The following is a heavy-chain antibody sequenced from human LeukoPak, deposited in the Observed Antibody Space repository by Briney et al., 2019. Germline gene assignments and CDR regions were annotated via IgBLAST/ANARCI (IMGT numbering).Heavy chain of an antibody. CDR3: ARDLLWFGELLPHFDY. V-gene: IGHV3-21*01. CDR1: GFTLSRNS. D-gene: IGHD3-10*01. CDR2: ISTSSSYI. J-gene: IGHJ4*02. Sequence: GGSLRLSCAASGFTLSRNSMNWVRQAPGKGLEWVSSISTSSSYIYYADSVKGRFTISRDNAKNSLYLQMNSLRAEDTAVYYCARDLLWFGELLPHFDYWGQGTLVTVSS.